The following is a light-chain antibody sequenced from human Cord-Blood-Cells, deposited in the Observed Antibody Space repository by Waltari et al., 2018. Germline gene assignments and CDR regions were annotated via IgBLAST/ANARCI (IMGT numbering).Light chain of an antibody. Sequence: QSVLTQPPSASGTPGQRVPISCSGSSSNIGSNYVYWYQQLPGTAPKLLIYRNNQRPSGVPDLFSGSKSGTSASLAISGLRSEDEADYYCAAWDDSLSGRVFGGGTKLTVL. CDR2: RNN. CDR3: AAWDDSLSGRV. CDR1: SSNIGSNY. V-gene: IGLV1-47*01. J-gene: IGLJ3*02.